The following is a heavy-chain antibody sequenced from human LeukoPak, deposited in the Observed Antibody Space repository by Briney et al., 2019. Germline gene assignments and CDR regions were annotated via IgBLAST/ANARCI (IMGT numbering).Heavy chain of an antibody. CDR2: ISSSGSTI. CDR3: AREGRDSSGYYNFDY. J-gene: IGHJ4*02. V-gene: IGHV3-48*03. Sequence: GGSLRLSCAASGFTFSSYEMNWVRHAPGKGLEWVSYISSSGSTIYYADSVKGRFTISRDNAKNSLYLQMNSLRAEDTAVYYCAREGRDSSGYYNFDYWGQGTLVTASS. D-gene: IGHD3-22*01. CDR1: GFTFSSYE.